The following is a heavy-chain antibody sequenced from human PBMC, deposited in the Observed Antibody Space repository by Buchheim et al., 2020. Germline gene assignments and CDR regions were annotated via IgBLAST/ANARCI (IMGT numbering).Heavy chain of an antibody. Sequence: EVQLVESGGGLVQPGGSLRLSCAASGFTFSSYWMSWVRQAPGKGLEWVANIKQDGSEKYYVDSVKGRFTISRDNAKNSLYLQMNSLRAEDTAEYYCAGEAYSSGQERSWFDPWGQGTL. CDR2: IKQDGSEK. CDR1: GFTFSSYW. J-gene: IGHJ5*02. CDR3: AGEAYSSGQERSWFDP. V-gene: IGHV3-7*03. D-gene: IGHD6-19*01.